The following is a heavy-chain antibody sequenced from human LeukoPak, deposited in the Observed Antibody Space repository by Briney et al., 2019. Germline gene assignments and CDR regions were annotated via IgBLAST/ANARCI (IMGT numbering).Heavy chain of an antibody. Sequence: GGSLRLSCAASGFTFSSNGMHWVRQAPGKGLEWVAVVSFDGSNKYFEDSVKGRFSISRDNSRNTLYLQMNSLRAEDTAVYYCARALVADYDILTGYYTGGVGYWGQGTLVTVSS. D-gene: IGHD3-9*01. CDR3: ARALVADYDILTGYYTGGVGY. V-gene: IGHV3-33*01. J-gene: IGHJ4*02. CDR1: GFTFSSNG. CDR2: VSFDGSNK.